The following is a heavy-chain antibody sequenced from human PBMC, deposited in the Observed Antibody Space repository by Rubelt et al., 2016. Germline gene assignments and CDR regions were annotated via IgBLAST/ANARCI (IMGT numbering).Heavy chain of an antibody. J-gene: IGHJ3*02. V-gene: IGHV4-38-2*02. CDR1: GYSISSGYY. CDR3: ARRQPYCGGDCYPGAFDI. Sequence: QVQLQESGPGLVKPSETLSLTCTVSGYSISSGYYWGWIRQPPGKGLEWIGSIYHSGSTYYNPSLKSRVTRSADTSKDQFARKLSSVTAADTAVYYWARRQPYCGGDCYPGAFDIWGQGTMVTVSS. D-gene: IGHD2-21*02. CDR2: IYHSGST.